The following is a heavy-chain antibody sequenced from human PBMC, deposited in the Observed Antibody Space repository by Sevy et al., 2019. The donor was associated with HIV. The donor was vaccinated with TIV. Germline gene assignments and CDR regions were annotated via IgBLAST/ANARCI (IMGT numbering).Heavy chain of an antibody. J-gene: IGHJ6*02. D-gene: IGHD3-9*01. V-gene: IGHV1-69*13. CDR1: GGSYSFYG. CDR2: IIPILGTT. CDR3: ARGGPDDILTHYGMDV. Sequence: ASVKVSCKAFGGSYSFYGISWVRQAPGQGLEWMAGIIPILGTTKYAQKFQGRVTITADESTSTVYMELTSLRSEDTAAYYCARGGPDDILTHYGMDVWGQGTTVTVSS.